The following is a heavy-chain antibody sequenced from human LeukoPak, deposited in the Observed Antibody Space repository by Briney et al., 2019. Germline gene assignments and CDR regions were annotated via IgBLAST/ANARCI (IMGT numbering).Heavy chain of an antibody. V-gene: IGHV1-2*02. J-gene: IGHJ4*02. CDR2: IHPNSGGT. CDR1: GYTFTDYY. D-gene: IGHD6-13*01. Sequence: ASLKVSCTASGYTFTDYYMHWVRQSPGQGLEWMRWIHPNSGGTNYAQKFQVRVTLTRDTSISTAYMELSRLRSDDTAVFYCARGGSSLVYSGQGTLVTVSS. CDR3: ARGGSSLVY.